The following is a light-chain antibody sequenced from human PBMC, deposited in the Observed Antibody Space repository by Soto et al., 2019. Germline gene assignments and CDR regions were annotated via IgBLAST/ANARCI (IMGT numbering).Light chain of an antibody. Sequence: AIQLTQSPSSLSASVGDRVTITCRASQGISSALAWYQQKPGEAPKLLIYDASSLESGVPSRFSGSGSGTDFTLTISSLQPEDFATYYCQQFNNYPLTFGGGTRWIS. CDR2: DAS. J-gene: IGKJ4*01. V-gene: IGKV1D-13*01. CDR1: QGISSA. CDR3: QQFNNYPLT.